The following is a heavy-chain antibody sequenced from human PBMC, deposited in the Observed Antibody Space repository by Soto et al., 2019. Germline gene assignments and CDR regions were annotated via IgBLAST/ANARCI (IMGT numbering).Heavy chain of an antibody. CDR3: YGSVSYYTYYYYMGV. J-gene: IGHJ6*03. CDR2: IKSKTDGGTT. V-gene: IGHV3-15*01. Sequence: GGSLRLSCAASGFTFSNAWMSWVRQAPGKGLEWVGRIKSKTDGGTTDYAAPVKGRFTISRDDSKNTLYLQMNSLKTEDTAVYYCYGSVSYYTYYYYMGVWGKGTTVTVSS. CDR1: GFTFSNAW. D-gene: IGHD3-10*01.